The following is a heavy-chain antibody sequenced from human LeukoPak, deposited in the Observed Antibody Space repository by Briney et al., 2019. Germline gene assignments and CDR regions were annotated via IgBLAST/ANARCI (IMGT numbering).Heavy chain of an antibody. CDR2: ISSSSSYI. CDR1: GFTFSGYS. J-gene: IGHJ4*02. V-gene: IGHV3-21*01. D-gene: IGHD3-22*01. Sequence: GGSLRLSCAASGFTFSGYSMNWVRQAPGKGLEWVSSISSSSSYIYYADSVKGRFTIARDNAKNSLYLQMNSLRAEDTAVYYCARDQVITQAYFDYWGQGTLVTVSS. CDR3: ARDQVITQAYFDY.